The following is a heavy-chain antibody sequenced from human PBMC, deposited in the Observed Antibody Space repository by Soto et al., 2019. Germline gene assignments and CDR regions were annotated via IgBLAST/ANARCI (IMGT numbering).Heavy chain of an antibody. V-gene: IGHV3-48*01. J-gene: IGHJ4*02. Sequence: GGSLSLSCAASGFPFTSYGIHLVRQAPGKGLEWVSYIRSSSSTIYYADSVKGRFTISRDNAKNSLYLQMNSLRAEATAVYYCASTSGYSSVGWGKGSLVTVSS. CDR3: ASTSGYSSVG. CDR2: IRSSSSTI. D-gene: IGHD5-18*01. CDR1: GFPFTSYG.